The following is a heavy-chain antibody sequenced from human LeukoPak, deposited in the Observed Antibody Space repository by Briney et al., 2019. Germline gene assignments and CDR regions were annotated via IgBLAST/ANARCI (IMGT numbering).Heavy chain of an antibody. CDR1: GYSFTSYW. V-gene: IGHV5-51*01. Sequence: GESLKISCKGSGYSFTSYWIGWVRQMPGKGLEWMGIIYPGDSDTRYSPSFQGQVTISADKSISTAYLQWSSLKASDTAMYYCARGVTYYHDSSGYYLGYWGQGTLVTVSS. J-gene: IGHJ4*01. CDR3: ARGVTYYHDSSGYYLGY. CDR2: IYPGDSDT. D-gene: IGHD3-22*01.